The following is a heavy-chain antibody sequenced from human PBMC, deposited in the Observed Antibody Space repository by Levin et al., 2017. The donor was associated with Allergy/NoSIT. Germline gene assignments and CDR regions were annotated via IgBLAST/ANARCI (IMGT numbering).Heavy chain of an antibody. CDR2: ISYDGSNK. D-gene: IGHD2-2*01. CDR3: AKTQLTPPGAHYYYYYGMDV. J-gene: IGHJ6*02. V-gene: IGHV3-30*18. Sequence: GESLKISCAASGFTFSSYGMHWVRQAPGKGLEWVAVISYDGSNKYYADSVKGRFTISRDNSKNTLYLQMNSLRAEDTAVYYCAKTQLTPPGAHYYYYYGMDVWGQGTTVTVSS. CDR1: GFTFSSYG.